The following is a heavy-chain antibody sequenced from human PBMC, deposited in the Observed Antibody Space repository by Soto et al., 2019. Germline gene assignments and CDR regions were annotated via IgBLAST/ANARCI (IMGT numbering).Heavy chain of an antibody. Sequence: QVQLVQSGAEVKKPGASVKVSCKASGYTFTSYGISWVRQAPGQGLEWMGWISAYNGNTTYAQKFQGRVTMTTDTTTSTAYMELRSLRSDDTAVYYCARDIFGGGFGGSNWLDPWGQGTLVTVSS. CDR1: GYTFTSYG. J-gene: IGHJ5*02. D-gene: IGHD3-10*02. CDR3: ARDIFGGGFGGSNWLDP. V-gene: IGHV1-18*01. CDR2: ISAYNGNT.